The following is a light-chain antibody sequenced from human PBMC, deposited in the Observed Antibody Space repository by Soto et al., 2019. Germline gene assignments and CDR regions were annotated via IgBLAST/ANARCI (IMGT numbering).Light chain of an antibody. CDR3: QQYHRYSWT. J-gene: IGKJ1*01. CDR1: QSISSS. Sequence: DIQMTQSPSTLSASVGDRVSIACRASQSISSSLAWYQQKPGKAPKLLIYDASSLESGVPSRFSGSGSGTEFTLSINSLQPQDFATYYCQQYHRYSWTFGQGTKAEIK. V-gene: IGKV1-5*01. CDR2: DAS.